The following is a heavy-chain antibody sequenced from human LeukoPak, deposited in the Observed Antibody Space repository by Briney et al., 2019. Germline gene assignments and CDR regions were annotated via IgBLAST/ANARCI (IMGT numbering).Heavy chain of an antibody. CDR1: GFTFSSHW. CDR3: ARDGVAAGIYFDY. CDR2: INQDGGEK. Sequence: GGSLRLSCAVSGFTFSSHWMSWVRQAPGKGPEWVADINQDGGEKHYVDSVKGRFTISRDNAKNSLYLQMNSLRVEDTAVYYCARDGVAAGIYFDYWGQGTLVTVSS. D-gene: IGHD6-13*01. J-gene: IGHJ4*02. V-gene: IGHV3-7*01.